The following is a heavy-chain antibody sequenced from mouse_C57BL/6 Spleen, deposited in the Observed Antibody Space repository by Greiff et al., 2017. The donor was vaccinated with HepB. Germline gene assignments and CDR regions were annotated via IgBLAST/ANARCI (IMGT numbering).Heavy chain of an antibody. CDR2: INPGSGGT. CDR3: ARDDRYFDV. J-gene: IGHJ1*03. V-gene: IGHV1-54*01. CDR1: GYAFTNYL. Sequence: VQLQQSGAELVRPGTSVKVSCKASGYAFTNYLIEWVKQRPGQGLEWIGVINPGSGGTNYNEKFKGKATLTADKSSSTAYMQLSSLTSEDSAVYFCARDDRYFDVWGTGTTVTVSS.